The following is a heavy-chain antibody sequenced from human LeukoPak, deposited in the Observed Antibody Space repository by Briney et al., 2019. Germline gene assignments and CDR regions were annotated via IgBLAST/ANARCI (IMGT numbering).Heavy chain of an antibody. V-gene: IGHV1-2*02. CDR1: GYTFTGYY. CDR2: INPNSGGT. Sequence: ASVKVSCKASGYTFTGYYMHWVRQAPGQGLEWMGWINPNSGGTNYAQKFQGRVTMTRDTSISTAYMELSGLRSDDTAVYYCAKTQGVVVISLSPPYFQHWGQGTLVTVSS. CDR3: AKTQGVVVISLSPPYFQH. D-gene: IGHD3-22*01. J-gene: IGHJ1*01.